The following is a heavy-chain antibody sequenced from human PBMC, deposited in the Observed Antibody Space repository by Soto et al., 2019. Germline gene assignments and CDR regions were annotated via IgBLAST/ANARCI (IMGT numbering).Heavy chain of an antibody. CDR3: ASRYCTNGVCYPPAPA. Sequence: PGGSLRLSCAASGFTFSSYAMHWVRQAPGKGLEWVAVISYDGSNKYYADSVKGRFTISRDNSKNTLYLQMNSLRAEDTAVYYCASRYCTNGVCYPPAPAWGQGTLVTVSS. D-gene: IGHD2-8*01. J-gene: IGHJ5*02. V-gene: IGHV3-30-3*01. CDR1: GFTFSSYA. CDR2: ISYDGSNK.